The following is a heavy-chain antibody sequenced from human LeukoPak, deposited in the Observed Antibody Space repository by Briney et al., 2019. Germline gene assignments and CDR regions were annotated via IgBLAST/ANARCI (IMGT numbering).Heavy chain of an antibody. CDR3: ARDPGGGGDY. D-gene: IGHD3-16*01. J-gene: IGHJ4*02. CDR2: IIPIFATS. V-gene: IGHV1-69*05. CDR1: GYTFTSYG. Sequence: ASVKVSCKASGYTFTSYGISWVRQAPGQGLEWMGGIIPIFATSNYAQKFQGRVTITTDKSTTTAYMELSSLRSEDTAVYYCARDPGGGGDYWGQGTLVTVSS.